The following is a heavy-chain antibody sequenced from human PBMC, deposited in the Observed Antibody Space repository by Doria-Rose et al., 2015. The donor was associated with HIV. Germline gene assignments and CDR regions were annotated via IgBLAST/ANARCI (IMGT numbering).Heavy chain of an antibody. CDR1: GVSLSSPGMG. CDR3: ARIKSSRWYHKYYFDF. V-gene: IGHV2-26*01. CDR2: IFSDDAR. D-gene: IGHD6-13*01. Sequence: SGPVLVKPTETLTLTCTVSGVSLSSPGMGVSWIRRPPGKALEWLANIFSDDARSYKTSLKSRLTISRGTSKSQVVLTMTDMDPVDTATYYCARIKSSRWYHKYYFDFWGQGTLVIVSA. J-gene: IGHJ4*02.